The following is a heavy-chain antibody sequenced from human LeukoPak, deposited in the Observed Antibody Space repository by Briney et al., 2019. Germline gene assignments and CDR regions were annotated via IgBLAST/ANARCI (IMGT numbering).Heavy chain of an antibody. V-gene: IGHV1-24*01. Sequence: GASVKVSCKVSGYTPTELSMHWVGQPPGKGLEGRGGFDPEDGETIYAQKFQGRVTMTEDTSTDTAYMELSSLRSEDTAVYYCATDPRYFDWLGWGQGTLVTVSS. CDR1: GYTPTELS. D-gene: IGHD3-9*01. CDR2: FDPEDGET. J-gene: IGHJ4*02. CDR3: ATDPRYFDWLG.